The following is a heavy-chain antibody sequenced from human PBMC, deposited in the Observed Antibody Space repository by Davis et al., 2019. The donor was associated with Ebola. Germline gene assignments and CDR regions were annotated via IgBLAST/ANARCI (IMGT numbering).Heavy chain of an antibody. J-gene: IGHJ5*02. D-gene: IGHD1-26*01. CDR2: IRYDGSNK. V-gene: IGHV3-30*02. Sequence: GESLKIPCAASGFTFSSYGMHWVRQAPGKGLEWVAFIRYDGSNKYYADSVKGRFTISRDNSKNTLYLQMHSLRAEDTAVYYCMRWSLYSGHDCDLWGQGTLVTVS. CDR3: MRWSLYSGHDCDL. CDR1: GFTFSSYG.